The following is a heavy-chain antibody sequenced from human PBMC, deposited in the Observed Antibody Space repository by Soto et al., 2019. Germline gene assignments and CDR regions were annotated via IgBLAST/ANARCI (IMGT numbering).Heavy chain of an antibody. J-gene: IGHJ6*01. V-gene: IGHV1-69*01. Sequence: QVQLVQSGAEVKKPGSSVKVSCKAPGGTFSSYAISWVRQAPGQGLEWMGGIIPIFGTANYAQKFQGRVTITADESTSPAYMELSSLRSEDTAVYYIARREAPAQTPDPFEITTPYYYGMDVWGPGTTVTVSS. CDR3: ARREAPAQTPDPFEITTPYYYGMDV. CDR2: IIPIFGTA. D-gene: IGHD1-1*01. CDR1: GGTFSSYA.